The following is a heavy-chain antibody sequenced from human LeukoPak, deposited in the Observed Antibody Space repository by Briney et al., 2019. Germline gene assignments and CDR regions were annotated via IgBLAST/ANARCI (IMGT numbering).Heavy chain of an antibody. CDR3: ASFYCSGGSCYQYYYYYYMDV. CDR2: IYYSGST. V-gene: IGHV4-39*01. J-gene: IGHJ6*03. D-gene: IGHD2-15*01. CDR1: GASISSNSYY. Sequence: SETLSLTCTVSGASISSNSYYWGWIRQPPGKGLEWIGSIYYSGSTYYNPSLKSRVTISVDTSKNQFSLKLSSVTAADTAVYYCASFYCSGGSCYQYYYYYYMDVWGKGTTVTISS.